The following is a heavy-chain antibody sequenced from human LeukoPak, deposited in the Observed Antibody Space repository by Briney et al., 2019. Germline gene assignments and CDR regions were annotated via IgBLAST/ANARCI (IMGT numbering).Heavy chain of an antibody. CDR1: GGSISSSSYY. D-gene: IGHD3-3*01. J-gene: IGHJ6*03. Sequence: SETLSLTCSGYGGSISSSSYYWGWIRQPPGKGLEWIGSIYDRGSTYYNPSLKSRVTISVDTSKNPCSLTLSSVTAADTAVYYCARDRVGYDFWSGYPNQQDYYYYYMDVWGKGTTVTVSS. V-gene: IGHV4-39*07. CDR3: ARDRVGYDFWSGYPNQQDYYYYYMDV. CDR2: IYDRGST.